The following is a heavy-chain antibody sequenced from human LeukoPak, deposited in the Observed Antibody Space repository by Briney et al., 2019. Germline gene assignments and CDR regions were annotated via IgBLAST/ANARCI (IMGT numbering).Heavy chain of an antibody. J-gene: IGHJ4*02. Sequence: SETLSLTCTVSGGSISSYYWSWIRQPPGKGLEWIGYIYYSGSTNYNPSLKSRVTMSVDTSKNQFSLRLTSVTAADTAVYFCATLVSTRYYFDYWGQGTLVTVSS. V-gene: IGHV4-59*08. CDR1: GGSISSYY. CDR2: IYYSGST. D-gene: IGHD5/OR15-5a*01. CDR3: ATLVSTRYYFDY.